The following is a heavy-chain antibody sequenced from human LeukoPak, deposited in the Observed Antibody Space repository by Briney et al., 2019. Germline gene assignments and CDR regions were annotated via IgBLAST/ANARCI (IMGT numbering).Heavy chain of an antibody. CDR1: GFSFSIHG. J-gene: IGHJ4*02. V-gene: IGHV3-21*01. CDR3: ARDRLAGTGFDY. D-gene: IGHD1-14*01. CDR2: ISSSSSYI. Sequence: GGSLTLSCAASGFSFSIHGMGWVRRAPGKGLEWVSSISSSSSYIYYADSVKGRFTISRDNAKNSLYLQMNSLRAEDTAVYYCARDRLAGTGFDYWGQGTLVTVSS.